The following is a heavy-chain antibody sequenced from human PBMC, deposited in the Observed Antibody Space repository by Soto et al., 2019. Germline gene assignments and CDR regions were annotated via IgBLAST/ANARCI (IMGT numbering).Heavy chain of an antibody. CDR1: GGSTINGGCC. CDR3: ARADADGWYDP. V-gene: IGHV4-30-4*01. J-gene: IGHJ5*02. CDR2: IFYSGIT. Sequence: PSVPLRVTWTVVGGSTINGGCCWSSNRQPTGKGLERIGYIFYSGITYYNPPLKSRVTISVAMSKNHFPLKLSSVTAADTAVYYCARADADGWYDPWGQGTLVTVSS.